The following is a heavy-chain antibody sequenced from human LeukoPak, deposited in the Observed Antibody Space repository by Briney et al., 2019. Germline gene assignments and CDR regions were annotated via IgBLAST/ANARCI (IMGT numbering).Heavy chain of an antibody. V-gene: IGHV3-74*01. J-gene: IGHJ4*02. CDR3: GSHPIAEGYFDY. Sequence: GGSLRLSCAASGFTFSSYWMHWVRQAPGKSLVWVSDINGDGSSTKYADSVKGRFTISRDNAKNSLYLQMNSLRAEDTAVYYCGSHPIAEGYFDYWGQGTLVTVSS. D-gene: IGHD6-13*01. CDR1: GFTFSSYW. CDR2: INGDGSST.